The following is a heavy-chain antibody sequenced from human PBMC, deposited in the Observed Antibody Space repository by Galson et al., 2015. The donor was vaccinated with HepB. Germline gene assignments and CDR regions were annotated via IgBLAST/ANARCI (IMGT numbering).Heavy chain of an antibody. CDR3: AKDPYLYSALAGTMAGLDY. D-gene: IGHD6-19*01. V-gene: IGHV3-30*18. J-gene: IGHJ4*02. Sequence: SLRLSCAASGFTFSNYGMHWVRQAPGKGLEWVAVISYDGSNKYYADPVKGRFTISRDNSKNTQYLQMNSLRAEDTALYYCAKDPYLYSALAGTMAGLDYWGQGTLVTVSS. CDR1: GFTFSNYG. CDR2: ISYDGSNK.